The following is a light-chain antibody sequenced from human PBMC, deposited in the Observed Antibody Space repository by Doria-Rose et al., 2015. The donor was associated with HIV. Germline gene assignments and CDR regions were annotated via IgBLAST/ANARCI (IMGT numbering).Light chain of an antibody. J-gene: IGKJ1*01. Sequence: TQPPSSLSASIGARVTITCRASQTVSTYLNWFQQEPGKAPKLLIYAASRLQSGVPSRFSGSGSGTDFTLTISGLQPGDFATYYCQQTYSSPPWTFGQGTKVEMK. CDR1: QTVSTY. V-gene: IGKV1-39*01. CDR2: AAS. CDR3: QQTYSSPPWT.